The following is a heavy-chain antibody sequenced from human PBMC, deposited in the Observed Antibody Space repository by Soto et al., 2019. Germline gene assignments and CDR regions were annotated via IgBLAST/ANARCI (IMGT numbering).Heavy chain of an antibody. CDR3: ARLRRGSFQDSSGYFDY. Sequence: SETLSLTCAVYGGSFSGYYSSWIRQPPGKGLEWIGKINHSGSTNYNPSLKRRVTISVDTPKNQFSLKLSSVTAADTAVYYCARLRRGSFQDSSGYFDYWGQGTLVTVSS. J-gene: IGHJ4*02. CDR1: GGSFSGYY. D-gene: IGHD3-22*01. CDR2: INHSGST. V-gene: IGHV4-34*01.